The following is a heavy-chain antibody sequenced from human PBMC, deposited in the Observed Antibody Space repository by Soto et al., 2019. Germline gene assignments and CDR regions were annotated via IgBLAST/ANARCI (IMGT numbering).Heavy chain of an antibody. V-gene: IGHV4-59*11. CDR2: MYNTGST. Sequence: PSETLSLTCTVSGGSISGHYWSLIRQPPGKGLEWIGYMYNTGSTVYNPSFKSRVTISVDTSKNQFSLKLNSVTAADTAVYYCARDLWGYCGTDCYPLDVWGQGTTVTVS. J-gene: IGHJ6*02. CDR3: ARDLWGYCGTDCYPLDV. D-gene: IGHD2-21*02. CDR1: GGSISGHY.